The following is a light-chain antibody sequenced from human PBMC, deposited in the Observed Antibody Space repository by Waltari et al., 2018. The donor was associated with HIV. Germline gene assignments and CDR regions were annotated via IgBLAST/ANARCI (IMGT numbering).Light chain of an antibody. J-gene: IGKJ4*01. V-gene: IGKV2D-29*01. Sequence: IVLTQTPLSLSVTPGQPAPIPCNSSHSLQHSDAKTYLYWYLQKPGQPPQLLINEVSDRFSGVPDRFSGGGSETDFSLKISRVETEDVGIYYCMQSREPPLTFGGGTKVEIK. CDR2: EVS. CDR1: HSLQHSDAKTY. CDR3: MQSREPPLT.